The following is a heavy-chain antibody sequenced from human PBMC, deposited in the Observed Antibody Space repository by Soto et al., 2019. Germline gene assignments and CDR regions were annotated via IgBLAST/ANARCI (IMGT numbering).Heavy chain of an antibody. CDR2: ISGSGGST. CDR3: AKDPHGDYLLNWFDP. J-gene: IGHJ5*02. D-gene: IGHD4-17*01. V-gene: IGHV3-23*01. CDR1: GFTFSSYA. Sequence: GGSLTLSCAASGFTFSSYAMSWVRQAPGKGLEWVSTISGSGGSTFYADSVKGRFTISRDNSKNTLYLQMNSLRAEDTAVYYCAKDPHGDYLLNWFDPWGQGTLVTVSS.